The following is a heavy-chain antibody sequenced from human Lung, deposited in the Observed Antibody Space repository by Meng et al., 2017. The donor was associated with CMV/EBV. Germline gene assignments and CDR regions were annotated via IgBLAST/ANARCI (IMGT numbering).Heavy chain of an antibody. D-gene: IGHD1-14*01. CDR3: ARTLPPARGHRLDY. J-gene: IGHJ4*02. V-gene: IGHV4-34*01. CDR1: GESFSGYS. CDR2: ISHSGIT. Sequence: GSLRLSCAVHGESFSGYSWSWIRQPPGKGLEWIGEISHSGITNYNPSLKSRVTISLDTSKNQFSLKLNSVAVADTAVFYCARTLPPARGHRLDYWGQGTLVTFSS.